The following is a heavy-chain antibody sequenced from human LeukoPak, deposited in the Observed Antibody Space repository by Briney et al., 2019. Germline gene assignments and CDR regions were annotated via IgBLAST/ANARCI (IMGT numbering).Heavy chain of an antibody. D-gene: IGHD5-18*01. CDR2: IYTSGTT. J-gene: IGHJ3*02. CDR3: ATKTAPPRRVDSSDI. V-gene: IGHV4-4*07. CDR1: GDSISPYY. Sequence: SETLSLTCSVSGDSISPYYWSWIRQPAGKGLEWIGRIYTSGTTYYNPSLKRRVTFSLDTSKNHFSLKLTSVTAADTAVYYCATKTAPPRRVDSSDIWGQGTMVTVSS.